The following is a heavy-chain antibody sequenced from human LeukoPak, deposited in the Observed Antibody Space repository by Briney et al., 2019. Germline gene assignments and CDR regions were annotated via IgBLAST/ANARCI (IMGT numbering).Heavy chain of an antibody. CDR3: ARADLYYYYYMDV. J-gene: IGHJ6*03. V-gene: IGHV4-61*02. Sequence: PSETLSLTCSVSGGSISSGDYYWSWIRQPAGKGLEWIGRIYTSGSTNYNPSLKSRVTISVDTSKNQFSLRLSSVTAADTAVYYCARADLYYYYYMDVWGKGTTVTVSS. CDR1: GGSISSGDYY. CDR2: IYTSGST.